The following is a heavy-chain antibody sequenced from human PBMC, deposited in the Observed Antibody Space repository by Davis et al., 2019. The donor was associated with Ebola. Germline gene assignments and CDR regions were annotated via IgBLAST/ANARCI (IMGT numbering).Heavy chain of an antibody. V-gene: IGHV3-30*04. D-gene: IGHD1-7*01. CDR2: ISYDGSNK. J-gene: IGHJ6*02. Sequence: GGSLRLSCAASGFTFSSYAMHWVRQAPGKGLEWVAVISYDGSNKYYADSVKGRFTISRDNSKNTLYVQMNSLRAEDTAVYYCARDSGTGGPTGWGGYYYYDMDVWGQGTTVTVSS. CDR1: GFTFSSYA. CDR3: ARDSGTGGPTGWGGYYYYDMDV.